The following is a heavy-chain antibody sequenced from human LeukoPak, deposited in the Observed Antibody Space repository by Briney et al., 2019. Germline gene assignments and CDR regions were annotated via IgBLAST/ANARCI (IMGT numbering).Heavy chain of an antibody. D-gene: IGHD5-18*01. CDR3: ARVDTLVNPNSNTFFFGMEV. CDR1: GGSINNGHYY. CDR2: IFYSGSA. Sequence: PSQTLSLTCTVSGGSINNGHYYWNWIRQSPGKGLEWIGYIFYSGSADYNPSLKSRVNISLDTSKNPLSLKVNSVTAADTAVYYCARVDTLVNPNSNTFFFGMEVWGQGTTVIVSS. J-gene: IGHJ6*02. V-gene: IGHV4-30-4*01.